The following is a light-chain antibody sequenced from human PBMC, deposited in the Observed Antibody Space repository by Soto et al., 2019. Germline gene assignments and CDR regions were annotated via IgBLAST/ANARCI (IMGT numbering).Light chain of an antibody. CDR3: RHHDDLRAIT. Sequence: IQITQSASSLSASGVKRVTITTPASQDIKKYLSWYQQKPGKAPKLLIYDASNLETGVPSRFSGIGSGTDFAFTISSLQPEDIATYYCRHHDDLRAITFGQGTRLEI. CDR1: QDIKKY. V-gene: IGKV1-33*01. J-gene: IGKJ5*01. CDR2: DAS.